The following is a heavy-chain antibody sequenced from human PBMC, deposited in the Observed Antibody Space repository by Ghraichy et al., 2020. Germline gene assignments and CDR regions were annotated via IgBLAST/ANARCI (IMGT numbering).Heavy chain of an antibody. J-gene: IGHJ4*02. CDR3: ARERRVSSASSFFDY. CDR1: GYTFTYSY. CDR2: IDPNSGGT. V-gene: IGHV1-2*02. D-gene: IGHD6-6*01. Sequence: ASVKVSCKASGYTFTYSYLHWVRQAPGQGLEWMGWIDPNSGGTNYAQKFHGRVTMTRDTSTSTAYMELSSLRSDDTALYYCARERRVSSASSFFDYWGQGTLVTVPS.